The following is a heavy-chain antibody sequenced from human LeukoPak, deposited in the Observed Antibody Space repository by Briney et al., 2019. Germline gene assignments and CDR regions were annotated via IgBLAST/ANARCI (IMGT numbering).Heavy chain of an antibody. V-gene: IGHV4-59*01. CDR3: ARENGYRYDY. D-gene: IGHD5-18*01. Sequence: SETLSLTCSVSGGSISRYYWSWMRQPPGKGLECIGYIYYSGSTNYNPSLKSRVTISVDTSKNQFSLKLSSVTAADTALYYCARENGYRYDYWGQGTLVTVSS. CDR1: GGSISRYY. CDR2: IYYSGST. J-gene: IGHJ4*02.